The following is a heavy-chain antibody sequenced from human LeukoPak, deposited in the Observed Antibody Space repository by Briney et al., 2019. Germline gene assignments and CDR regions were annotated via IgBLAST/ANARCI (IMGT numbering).Heavy chain of an antibody. Sequence: SQTLSLTCTVSGGSISSGGYYWSWIRQHPGKGLEWTGYIYYSGSTYYNPSLKSRVTISVDTSKNQFSLKLSSVTAADTAVYYCARDRLSSWFDPWGQGTLVTVSS. CDR1: GGSISSGGYY. J-gene: IGHJ5*02. V-gene: IGHV4-31*03. CDR3: ARDRLSSWFDP. CDR2: IYYSGST. D-gene: IGHD1-26*01.